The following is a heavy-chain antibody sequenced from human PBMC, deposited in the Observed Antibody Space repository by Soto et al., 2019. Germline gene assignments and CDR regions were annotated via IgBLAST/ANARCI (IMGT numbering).Heavy chain of an antibody. J-gene: IGHJ6*02. V-gene: IGHV1-18*01. CDR2: ISTYNGDT. CDR1: GYTFTTSG. CDR3: ARQGSWPYYYDGLDV. Sequence: QVQLVQSGPEVRKPGASVKVSCEASGYTFTTSGISWVRQVPGQGLEWMGWISTYNGDTNSAQNFQGRVLMTADTSRGTDSMELRSLKSDDTAVYYCARQGSWPYYYDGLDVWGQGTIVTVSS. D-gene: IGHD1-26*01.